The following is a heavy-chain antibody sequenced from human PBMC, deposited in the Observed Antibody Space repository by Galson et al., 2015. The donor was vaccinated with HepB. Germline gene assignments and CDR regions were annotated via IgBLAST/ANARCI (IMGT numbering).Heavy chain of an antibody. J-gene: IGHJ4*02. Sequence: SVKVSCKASGYTLTSYGISWVRQAPGQGLEWMGWISAYNGNTNYAQKLQGRVTMTTDTSTSTAYMELRSLRSDDTAVYYCARRSSGSSWYDRSWTIDYWGQGTLVTVSS. CDR2: ISAYNGNT. CDR3: ARRSSGSSWYDRSWTIDY. CDR1: GYTLTSYG. D-gene: IGHD6-13*01. V-gene: IGHV1-18*01.